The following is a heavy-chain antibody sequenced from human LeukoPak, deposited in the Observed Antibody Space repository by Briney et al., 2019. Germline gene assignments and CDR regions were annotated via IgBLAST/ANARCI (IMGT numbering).Heavy chain of an antibody. CDR3: AREGGYCYGDSCRYFDY. CDR2: VSTGSRDI. Sequence: GGSLRLSCAASGFTCSSYSMNWVRQAPGKGLEWVSSVSTGSRDIYYADSVKGRFTISRDSAKNSLYLQMNSLRAEDTAVYYCAREGGYCYGDSCRYFDYWGQGTLVTVSS. V-gene: IGHV3-21*01. J-gene: IGHJ4*02. CDR1: GFTCSSYS. D-gene: IGHD2-15*01.